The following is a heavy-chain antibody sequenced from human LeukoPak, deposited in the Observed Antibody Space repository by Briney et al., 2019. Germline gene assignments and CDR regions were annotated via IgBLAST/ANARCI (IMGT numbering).Heavy chain of an antibody. V-gene: IGHV2-70*11. CDR3: ARGEAYSSSWMNFDY. Sequence: SGPALVKPTQTLTLTCTFSGFSLSTSGMCVSWIRQPPGKALGWLARIDWDDDKYYSTSLKTRLTISKDTSKNQVVLTMTNMDPVDTATYYCARGEAYSSSWMNFDYWGQGTLVTVSS. J-gene: IGHJ4*02. D-gene: IGHD6-13*01. CDR2: IDWDDDK. CDR1: GFSLSTSGMC.